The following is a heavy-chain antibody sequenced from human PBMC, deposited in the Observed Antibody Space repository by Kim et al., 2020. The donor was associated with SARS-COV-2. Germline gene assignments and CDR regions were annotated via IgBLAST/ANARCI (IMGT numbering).Heavy chain of an antibody. V-gene: IGHV1-69*01. D-gene: IGHD4-17*01. J-gene: IGHJ5*02. Sequence: QKFQGRVTITADESTSTAYMELSSLRSEDTAVYYCATTGVTSWMGWFDPWGQGTLVTVSS. CDR3: ATTGVTSWMGWFDP.